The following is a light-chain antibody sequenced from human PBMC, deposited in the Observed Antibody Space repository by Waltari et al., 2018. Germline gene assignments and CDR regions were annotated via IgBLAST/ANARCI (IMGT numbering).Light chain of an antibody. J-gene: IGLJ3*02. CDR1: ALPKQY. Sequence: SYEVTQPTSVSVSPGQTARITCAGDALPKQYAHWYQQKPGQAPILVIYKDSDRPSGVPERLSGSSSGTTATLIISGVQAEYEADYYCQSADFNGTYGVFGGGTKLTVL. V-gene: IGLV3-25*03. CDR3: QSADFNGTYGV. CDR2: KDS.